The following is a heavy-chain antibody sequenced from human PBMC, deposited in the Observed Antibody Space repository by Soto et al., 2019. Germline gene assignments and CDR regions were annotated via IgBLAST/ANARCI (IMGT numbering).Heavy chain of an antibody. CDR3: ARDPAIPSDYGMDV. CDR1: GFTFSSYA. CDR2: ISYDGSNK. J-gene: IGHJ6*02. V-gene: IGHV3-30-3*01. Sequence: QVQLVESGGGVVQPGRSLRLSCAASGFTFSSYAMHWVRQAPGKGLEWVAVISYDGSNKYYADSVKGRFTISRDNSKNTLYLQMNSLRAEDTDVYYCARDPAIPSDYGMDVWGQGTTVTVSS. D-gene: IGHD2-2*02.